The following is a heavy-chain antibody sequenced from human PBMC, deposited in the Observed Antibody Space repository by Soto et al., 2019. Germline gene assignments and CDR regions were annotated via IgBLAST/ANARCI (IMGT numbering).Heavy chain of an antibody. CDR3: AREYTAWPLAYGLDG. D-gene: IGHD2-2*02. CDR2: ISSRSDV. Sequence: GGSLRLSCVGSGFPFSTYSIHLVRQAPGKGLEWVSSISSRSDVYYADSVKGRLTISRDNAKHSVSLQMNSLRAEDTAVYYCAREYTAWPLAYGLDGGGQGTTVTVSS. V-gene: IGHV3-21*01. CDR1: GFPFSTYS. J-gene: IGHJ6*02.